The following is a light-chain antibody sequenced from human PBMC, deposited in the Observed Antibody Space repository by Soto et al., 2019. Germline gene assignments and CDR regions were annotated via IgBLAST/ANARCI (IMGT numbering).Light chain of an antibody. CDR3: QQYHRYSSM. Sequence: IQMTQSRSTLSASVGDRGRIACLASQSISSSLAWYHQKPGKAPKLLIYDASSLESGVPSRFSGSGPGTEFTLSINSLHPQYFATYYCQQYHRYSSMFGQGTKV. CDR2: DAS. CDR1: QSISSS. V-gene: IGKV1-5*01. J-gene: IGKJ1*01.